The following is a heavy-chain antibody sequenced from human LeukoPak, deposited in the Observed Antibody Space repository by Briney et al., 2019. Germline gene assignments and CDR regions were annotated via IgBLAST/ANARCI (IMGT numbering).Heavy chain of an antibody. Sequence: SETLSLTCAVYGGSFSGYYWSWIRQPPGKGLEWIGEINHSGSTNYNPSLKSRVTISVDTSKNQFSLKLNSVTAADTAVYYCARGVYYDSSGYYYFDYWGQGTLVTVSS. D-gene: IGHD3-22*01. CDR3: ARGVYYDSSGYYYFDY. V-gene: IGHV4-34*01. CDR1: GGSFSGYY. CDR2: INHSGST. J-gene: IGHJ4*02.